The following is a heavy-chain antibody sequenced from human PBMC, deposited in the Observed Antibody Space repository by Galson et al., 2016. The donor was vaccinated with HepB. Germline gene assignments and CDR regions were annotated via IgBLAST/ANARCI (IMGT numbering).Heavy chain of an antibody. CDR2: ITDSGGST. CDR1: GFTFSNYA. V-gene: IGHV3-23*01. J-gene: IGHJ4*02. D-gene: IGHD2/OR15-2a*01. Sequence: SLRLSCAASGFTFSNYAMSWVRQAPGKGLEWVTGITDSGGSTSYADSEEGRFTISRDNSKNTLYLHLNSLRADDTAVYYCAKDRGGSYNSRTYYPAFDYWGQGTLVTVSS. CDR3: AKDRGGSYNSRTYYPAFDY.